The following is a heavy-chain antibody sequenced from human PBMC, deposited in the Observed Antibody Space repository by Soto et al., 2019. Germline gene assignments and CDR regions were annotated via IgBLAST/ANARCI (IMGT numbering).Heavy chain of an antibody. CDR1: GFSLSTYGMG. CDR3: ARLTRGVYDLDRLWEKFDY. CDR2: IYWDDDK. J-gene: IGHJ4*02. V-gene: IGHV2-5*02. D-gene: IGHD5-12*01. Sequence: QITVKESGLTLVKPTETLTLTCTFSGFSLSTYGMGVGWIRQPPGKALEWLALIYWDDDKRYSPSLRSRLTITKDTSKNQVDRTMTRMDPVDPATYYCARLTRGVYDLDRLWEKFDYWGQGTLVTVSS.